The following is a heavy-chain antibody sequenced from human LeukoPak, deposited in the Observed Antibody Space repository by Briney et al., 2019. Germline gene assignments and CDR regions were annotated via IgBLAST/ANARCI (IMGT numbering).Heavy chain of an antibody. J-gene: IGHJ4*02. CDR3: VRDKGSSWGEKYYFDY. Sequence: GGSLRLSCAASGFTFSSYSMNWVRQAPGKGLEWVSSISSSSSYIYYADSVKGRFTISRDNAKNSLYLQMNSLRAEDTAVYYCVRDKGSSWGEKYYFDYWGQGTLVTGSS. CDR2: ISSSSSYI. CDR1: GFTFSSYS. D-gene: IGHD6-13*01. V-gene: IGHV3-21*01.